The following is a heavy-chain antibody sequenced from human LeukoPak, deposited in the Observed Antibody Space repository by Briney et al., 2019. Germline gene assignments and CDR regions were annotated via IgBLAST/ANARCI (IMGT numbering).Heavy chain of an antibody. CDR2: ISGSGAIT. Sequence: GGSLRLSCVASGFTFSNYAMNGVRQAPGKGLEWVSGISGSGAITYYADSLKGRFTISRDNAKNTLYLQMNSLRAEDTAVYYCARGTYGGNSGVPFDYWGQGTLVTVSS. CDR3: ARGTYGGNSGVPFDY. V-gene: IGHV3-23*01. CDR1: GFTFSNYA. J-gene: IGHJ4*02. D-gene: IGHD4-23*01.